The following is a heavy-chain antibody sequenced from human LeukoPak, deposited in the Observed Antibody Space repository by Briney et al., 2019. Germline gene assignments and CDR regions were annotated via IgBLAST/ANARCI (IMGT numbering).Heavy chain of an antibody. CDR1: GGSVSSGNYY. V-gene: IGHV4-61*01. D-gene: IGHD1-7*01. CDR3: ARVRGELANAFDI. CDR2: IYYSGST. J-gene: IGHJ3*02. Sequence: SETLSLTCTVSGGSVSSGNYYWSWIRQPPGKGLEWIGYIYYSGSTNYNPSLKSRVTMSVDTSKNQFSLKLSSVTAADTAVYYCARVRGELANAFDIWGQGTMVTVSS.